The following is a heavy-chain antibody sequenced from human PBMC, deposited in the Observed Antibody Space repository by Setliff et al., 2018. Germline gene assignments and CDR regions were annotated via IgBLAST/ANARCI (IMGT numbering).Heavy chain of an antibody. J-gene: IGHJ4*02. Sequence: GASVKVSCKASGYTFTTYTMNWVRRAPGQGLEWMGWINTYTGNPTYAQGFTGRFVFSLDTSVSTAYLQISTLKAEDTAVYYCARAWYYNFWSGSQIEYWGQGTLVTVSS. D-gene: IGHD3-3*01. V-gene: IGHV7-4-1*02. CDR2: INTYTGNP. CDR3: ARAWYYNFWSGSQIEY. CDR1: GYTFTTYT.